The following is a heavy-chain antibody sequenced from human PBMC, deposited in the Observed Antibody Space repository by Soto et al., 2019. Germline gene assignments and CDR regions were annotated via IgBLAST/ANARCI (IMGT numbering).Heavy chain of an antibody. CDR1: GGSISSYY. J-gene: IGHJ4*02. Sequence: SETLSLTCTVSGGSISSYYWSWIRQPPGKGLEWIGYIYYSGTTNYNPSFKSRVTISVDTYKNQFSLKLSSVTAADTAVYYCARESKWSGYFDYWGQGPLVTVSS. CDR2: IYYSGTT. D-gene: IGHD3-3*01. CDR3: ARESKWSGYFDY. V-gene: IGHV4-59*01.